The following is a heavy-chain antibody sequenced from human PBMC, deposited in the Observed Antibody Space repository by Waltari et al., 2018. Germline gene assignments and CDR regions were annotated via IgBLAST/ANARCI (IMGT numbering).Heavy chain of an antibody. Sequence: EVQLVESGGGLIQPGGSLSLSCAASGFTVSSNYMSWVRQAPGKGLEWVSVIYSGGSTYYADSVKGRFTISRDNSKNTLYLQMNSLRAEDTAVYYCASSSGYHPSYYYYYGMDVWGQGTTVTVSS. J-gene: IGHJ6*02. CDR3: ASSSGYHPSYYYYYGMDV. V-gene: IGHV3-53*01. CDR1: GFTVSSNY. CDR2: IYSGGST. D-gene: IGHD3-22*01.